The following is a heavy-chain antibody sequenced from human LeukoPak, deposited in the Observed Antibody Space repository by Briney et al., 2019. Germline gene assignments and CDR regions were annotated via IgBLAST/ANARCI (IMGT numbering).Heavy chain of an antibody. D-gene: IGHD2-2*01. V-gene: IGHV4-30-4*01. CDR2: IYYSGST. CDR3: ARDEGSSYPFDY. J-gene: IGHJ4*02. Sequence: SQTLSLTCTVSGGSISSGDYYWSWIRQPPGKGLEWIGYIYYSGSTYYNPSLKSRVTISVDTSKNQFSLNLSSVTAADTAVYFCARDEGSSYPFDYWGQGTLVTVSS. CDR1: GGSISSGDYY.